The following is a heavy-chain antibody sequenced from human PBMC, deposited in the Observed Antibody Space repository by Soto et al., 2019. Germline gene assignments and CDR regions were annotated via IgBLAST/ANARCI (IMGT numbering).Heavy chain of an antibody. CDR2: ISYDGSNK. CDR1: GFTFSSYA. J-gene: IGHJ4*02. CDR3: ARGGGSGSL. Sequence: QVQLVESGGGVVQPGRSLRLSCAASGFTFSSYAMHWVRQAPGKGLEWVAVISYDGSNKYYADSVKGRFTISRDNSKNTLYLQMNSLRAEDAAVYYCARGGGSGSLWGQGTLVTVSS. V-gene: IGHV3-30-3*01. D-gene: IGHD1-26*01.